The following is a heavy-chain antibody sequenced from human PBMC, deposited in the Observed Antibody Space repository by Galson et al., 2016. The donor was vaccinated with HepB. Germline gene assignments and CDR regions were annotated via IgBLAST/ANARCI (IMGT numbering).Heavy chain of an antibody. CDR2: ISSSGSYI. D-gene: IGHD4-17*01. J-gene: IGHJ4*02. CDR1: GFSFNTYA. CDR3: ARVRTRYGDYIRGDFDY. V-gene: IGHV3-21*06. Sequence: SLRLSCAASGFSFNTYAMNWVCQAPGKGLEWVSSISSSGSYIYYKDSVKGRFTISRDNAENSLYLQMNSLRAEDTAVYYCARVRTRYGDYIRGDFDYWGQGSLVTVSS.